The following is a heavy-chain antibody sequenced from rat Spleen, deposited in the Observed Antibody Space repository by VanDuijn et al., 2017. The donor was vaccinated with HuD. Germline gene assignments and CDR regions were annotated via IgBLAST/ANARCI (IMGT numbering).Heavy chain of an antibody. D-gene: IGHD4-3*01. Sequence: EVQLVESGGGLVQPGRSLKLSCAASGFTFSNYYMAWVRQAPTKGLEWVAYISTGGGSTYYRDSVKGRFTISRDNAKSTLYLQMDSLRSEDTATYYCTTGTYNSGPNWFAYWGQGTLVTVSS. CDR2: ISTGGGST. J-gene: IGHJ3*01. CDR3: TTGTYNSGPNWFAY. V-gene: IGHV5-27*01. CDR1: GFTFSNYY.